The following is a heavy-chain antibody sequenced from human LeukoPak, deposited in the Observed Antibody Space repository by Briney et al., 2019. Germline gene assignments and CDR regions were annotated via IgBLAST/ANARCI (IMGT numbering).Heavy chain of an antibody. CDR2: IYHSGST. V-gene: IGHV4-4*02. Sequence: SETLSLTCAVSGGSISRSNWWSWVRQSPGNGLEWIGEIYHSGSTNYNPSLKSRVTISVDKSKNQFSLKLTSVTAADTAVYYCAREDYDDSGAWYFDLWGRGTLVIVSS. J-gene: IGHJ2*01. CDR1: GGSISRSNW. CDR3: AREDYDDSGAWYFDL. D-gene: IGHD3-3*01.